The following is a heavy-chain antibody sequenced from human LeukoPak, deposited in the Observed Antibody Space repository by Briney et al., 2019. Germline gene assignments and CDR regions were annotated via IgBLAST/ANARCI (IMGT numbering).Heavy chain of an antibody. J-gene: IGHJ4*02. D-gene: IGHD2-15*01. CDR3: GGYCSGGSCRYYFDY. CDR1: GGSFSGYY. Sequence: SETLSLTCAVYGGSFSGYYWSWIRRPPGKGLEWIGEINHSGSTNYNPSLKSRVTISVDTSKNQFSLKLSSVTAADTAVYYCGGYCSGGSCRYYFDYWGQGTLVTVSS. CDR2: INHSGST. V-gene: IGHV4-34*01.